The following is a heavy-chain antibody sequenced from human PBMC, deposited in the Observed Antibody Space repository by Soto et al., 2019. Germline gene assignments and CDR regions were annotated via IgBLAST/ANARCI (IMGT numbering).Heavy chain of an antibody. Sequence: QVQLVQSGAEVKKPGSSVKVSCKTSGGTFSTYSIVWVRQAPGEGLEWMGGIIPIFGTANYAQKFQDRVTITADKSTNTAVMELSSLKSEDTAMYYCASSSGNNYGVGTNYYFDYLGQGTLVTVSS. J-gene: IGHJ4*02. CDR3: ASSSGNNYGVGTNYYFDY. CDR2: IIPIFGTA. D-gene: IGHD1-26*01. V-gene: IGHV1-69*06. CDR1: GGTFSTYS.